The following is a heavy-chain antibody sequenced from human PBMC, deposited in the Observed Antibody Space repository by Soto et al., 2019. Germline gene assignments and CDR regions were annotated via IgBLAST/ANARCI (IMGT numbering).Heavy chain of an antibody. CDR3: ARAHYYYPSGSYYPDYYYYGMDV. D-gene: IGHD3-10*01. CDR2: IIPVIGIA. V-gene: IGHV1-69*02. Sequence: QVQLVQSGAEVKKPGSSVKVSCKSSGGTFSNYIITWVRQAPGQGLEWMGRIIPVIGIADYAQTLQGRVTITADKSTSTAYMELSSLRSEDTAVYYCARAHYYYPSGSYYPDYYYYGMDVWGQGTTVTVSS. CDR1: GGTFSNYI. J-gene: IGHJ6*02.